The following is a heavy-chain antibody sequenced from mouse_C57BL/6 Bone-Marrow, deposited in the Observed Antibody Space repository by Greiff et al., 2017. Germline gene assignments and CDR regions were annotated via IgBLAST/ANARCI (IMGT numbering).Heavy chain of an antibody. CDR1: GYAFTNYL. V-gene: IGHV1-54*01. CDR3: ARSYGSSFDY. D-gene: IGHD1-1*01. Sequence: QVQLQQSGAELVRPGTSVKVSCKASGYAFTNYLIEWVKQRPGQGLEWIGVINPGSGGTNYNEKFKGKATLTADKSSSTAYMQLSSLTSEDSAVYFCARSYGSSFDYWGQGTTVTVSS. CDR2: INPGSGGT. J-gene: IGHJ2*01.